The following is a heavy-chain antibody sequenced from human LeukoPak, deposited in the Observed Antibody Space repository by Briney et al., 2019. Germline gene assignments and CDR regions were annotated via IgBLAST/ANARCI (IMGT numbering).Heavy chain of an antibody. CDR3: ANFPLSYYYYMDV. Sequence: GGSLRLSCAASGFTFSSYGTHWVRQAPGKGLEWVAVISYDGSNKYYADSVKGRFTISRDNSKNTLYLQMNSLRAEDTAVYYCANFPLSYYYYMDVWGKGTTVTVSS. CDR1: GFTFSSYG. CDR2: ISYDGSNK. J-gene: IGHJ6*03. V-gene: IGHV3-30*18.